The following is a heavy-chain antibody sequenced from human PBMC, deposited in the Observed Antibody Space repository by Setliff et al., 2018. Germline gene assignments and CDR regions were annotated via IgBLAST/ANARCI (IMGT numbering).Heavy chain of an antibody. CDR3: ARTCSGSGCYAGLES. J-gene: IGHJ4*02. Sequence: TGGSLRLSCAASGITFSTYRMHWVRQAPGKGLEWVAVIWDDGGNKYHADSVKGRFTISRDNSKNTLYLQMNSLRPEDTAVYYCARTCSGSGCYAGLESWGQGTPVTVSS. CDR1: GITFSTYR. D-gene: IGHD2-15*01. CDR2: IWDDGGNK. V-gene: IGHV3-33*08.